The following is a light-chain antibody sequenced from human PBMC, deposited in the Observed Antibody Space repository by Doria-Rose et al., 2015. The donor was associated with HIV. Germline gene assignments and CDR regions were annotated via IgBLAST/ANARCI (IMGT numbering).Light chain of an antibody. CDR2: RAS. J-gene: IGKJ2*01. Sequence: EIVMTQSPATLSVSPGERATLSCRASQGIGSDLAWYQQKPGQAPRLLIYRASIRATSIPPRFTGGGSGTEFTLTISSLQSEDFAVYFCQQYSQWPPYTLGQGTKLEVE. CDR3: QQYSQWPPYT. V-gene: IGKV3-15*01. CDR1: QGIGSD.